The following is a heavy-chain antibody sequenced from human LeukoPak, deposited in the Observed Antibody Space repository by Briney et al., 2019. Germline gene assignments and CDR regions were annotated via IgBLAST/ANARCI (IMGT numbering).Heavy chain of an antibody. Sequence: GGSLRLSCAASGFTFSSYAMSWVRQAPGKGLEWVSGISWNSGSIGYADSVKGRFTISRDNAKNSLYLQMNSLRAEDTALYYCAKVRGLATNYFDYWGQGTLVTVSS. CDR2: ISWNSGSI. J-gene: IGHJ4*02. V-gene: IGHV3-9*01. CDR3: AKVRGLATNYFDY. CDR1: GFTFSSYA.